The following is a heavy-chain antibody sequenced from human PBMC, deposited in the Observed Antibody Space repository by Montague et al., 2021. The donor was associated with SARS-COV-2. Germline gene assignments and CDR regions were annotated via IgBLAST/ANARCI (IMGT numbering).Heavy chain of an antibody. CDR2: IKQDGSEK. CDR1: GFRSTSNW. J-gene: IGHJ4*02. V-gene: IGHV3-7*01. Sequence: SLRLSRAASGFRSTSNWMTWVRQAPGKGLEWVAHIKQDGSEKNYADSVKGRFTISRDNAKNSIFLQMNDLRAEDSAIYYCAKDDDYTSSCHYWGQGTLVTVSS. D-gene: IGHD6-13*01. CDR3: AKDDDYTSSCHY.